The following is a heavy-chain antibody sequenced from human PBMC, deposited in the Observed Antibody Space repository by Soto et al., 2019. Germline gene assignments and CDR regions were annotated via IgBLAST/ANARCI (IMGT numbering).Heavy chain of an antibody. CDR1: GFTFSSYG. V-gene: IGHV3-33*01. D-gene: IGHD3-16*01. CDR3: AREGGGDAFDI. CDR2: IWYDGSNK. J-gene: IGHJ3*02. Sequence: GGSLRLSCAASGFTFSSYGMHWVRQAPGKGLEWVAVIWYDGSNKYYADSVKGRFTISRDNSKNTLYLQMNSLRAEDTAVYYCAREGGGDAFDIWGQGTMVTVSS.